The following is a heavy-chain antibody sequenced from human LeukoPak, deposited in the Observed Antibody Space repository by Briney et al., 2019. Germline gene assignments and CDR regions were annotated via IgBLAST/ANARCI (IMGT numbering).Heavy chain of an antibody. Sequence: KPSETLSLTCTVSGGSISSYYWSWIRQPPGKGLEWIGHIYYSGSTNNNPSLKSRVTISVDTSKNQFSLKLSSVAAADTAVYYCARHSTYYYDSSGPRYYFDYWGQGTLVTVSS. V-gene: IGHV4-59*08. D-gene: IGHD3-22*01. CDR2: IYYSGST. CDR1: GGSISSYY. CDR3: ARHSTYYYDSSGPRYYFDY. J-gene: IGHJ4*02.